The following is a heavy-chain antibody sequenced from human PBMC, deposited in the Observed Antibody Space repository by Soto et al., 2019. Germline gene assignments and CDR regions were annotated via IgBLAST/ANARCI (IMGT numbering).Heavy chain of an antibody. CDR2: IYYSGST. V-gene: IGHV4-30-4*01. Sequence: LTCTVSGGSISSCDYYWSWIRQPPGKGLEWIGYIYYSGSTYYNPSLKSRVTISVDTSKNQFSLKLSSVTAADTAVYYCARDRHCSGGSCYSYYYGMDVWGQGTTVTVSS. J-gene: IGHJ6*02. CDR3: ARDRHCSGGSCYSYYYGMDV. CDR1: GGSISSCDYY. D-gene: IGHD2-15*01.